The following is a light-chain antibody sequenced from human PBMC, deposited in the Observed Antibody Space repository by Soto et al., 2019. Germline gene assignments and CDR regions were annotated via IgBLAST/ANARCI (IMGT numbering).Light chain of an antibody. CDR3: QQVNSYPWT. CDR1: QDISSY. CDR2: AAS. Sequence: DIQLTQSPSFLSASVGDRVTITCRASQDISSYLAWYQQKSGKAPKLLIYAASTLQSGVPSRFSGSGSGTEFTLTISSLQPEDFATYYCQQVNSYPWTFGQGTKVEIK. V-gene: IGKV1-9*01. J-gene: IGKJ1*01.